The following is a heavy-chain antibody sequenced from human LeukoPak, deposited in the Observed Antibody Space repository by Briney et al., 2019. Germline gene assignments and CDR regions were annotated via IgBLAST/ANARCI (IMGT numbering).Heavy chain of an antibody. D-gene: IGHD3-22*01. CDR1: GFTFSSYS. CDR2: ISSSSSTI. J-gene: IGHJ4*02. CDR3: ARDTYYYDSSGYPYFDY. V-gene: IGHV3-48*01. Sequence: GGSLRLSCAASGFTFSSYSMNWVRHATGKGLEWVSYISSSSSTIYYADSVKGRFTISRDNAKNSLYLQMNSLRAEDTAVYYCARDTYYYDSSGYPYFDYWGQGTLVTVSS.